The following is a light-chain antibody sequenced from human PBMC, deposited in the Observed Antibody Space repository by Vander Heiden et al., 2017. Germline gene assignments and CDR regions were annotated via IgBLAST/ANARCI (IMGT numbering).Light chain of an antibody. CDR2: KVS. V-gene: IGKV2-30*01. CDR3: MQGTHWRT. CDR1: QSLVYSDGNTY. Sequence: DVVMTQSLLSLPVTLGQPASISCRSSQSLVYSDGNTYLNWFQQRPGQSPRRLIYKVSNRDSGVPDRFSGSGSGTDFTLKISRVEAEDVGVYYCMQGTHWRTFGQGTKLEIK. J-gene: IGKJ2*01.